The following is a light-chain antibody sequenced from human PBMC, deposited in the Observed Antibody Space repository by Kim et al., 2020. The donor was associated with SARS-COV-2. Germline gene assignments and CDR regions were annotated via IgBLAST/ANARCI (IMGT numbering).Light chain of an antibody. Sequence: DIQMTQSPSSLSASVGDRVTITCRTTQSISSHLNWYQQKPGRAPKLLISAASTLQGGVPSRFSGSGSETDFTLTISSLQPEDFATYFCEQSYITPFTFGPGTKVDIK. CDR2: AAS. CDR1: QSISSH. V-gene: IGKV1-39*01. CDR3: EQSYITPFT. J-gene: IGKJ3*01.